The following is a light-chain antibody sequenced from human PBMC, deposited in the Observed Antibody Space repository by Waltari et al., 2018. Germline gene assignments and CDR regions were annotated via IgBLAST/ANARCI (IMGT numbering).Light chain of an antibody. CDR1: QSVSSY. Sequence: EIVLTQSPATLSLSPGEGATLSCRASQSVSSYLAWYQQKPGQAPRLLIYDASNRATGIPARFSGSGSGTDFTLTISSLEPEDFAVYYCQQRSNWHGTFGPGTKVDIK. CDR2: DAS. V-gene: IGKV3-11*01. J-gene: IGKJ3*01. CDR3: QQRSNWHGT.